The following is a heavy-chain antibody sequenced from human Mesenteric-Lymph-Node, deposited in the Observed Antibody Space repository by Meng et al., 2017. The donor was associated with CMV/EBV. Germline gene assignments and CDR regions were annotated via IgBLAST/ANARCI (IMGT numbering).Heavy chain of an antibody. J-gene: IGHJ4*02. Sequence: SVKVSCKASGGTFSSYAISWVRQAPGQGLEWMGGISPILGIANYAQKLQGRVTITADKSTSTAYMELSSLRSEDTAVYYCASSDYDFWSDYYRLDYWGQGTLVTVSS. V-gene: IGHV1-69*10. CDR2: ISPILGIA. CDR1: GGTFSSYA. CDR3: ASSDYDFWSDYYRLDY. D-gene: IGHD3-3*01.